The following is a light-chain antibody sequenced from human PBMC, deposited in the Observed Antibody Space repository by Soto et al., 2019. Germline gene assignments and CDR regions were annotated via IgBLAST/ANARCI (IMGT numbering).Light chain of an antibody. CDR2: DAS. Sequence: EVVLTQSPGTLSLSPGERVTLSCRAGQTVTNDYLAWYQQKDGQAPRLLIYDASTRATGVPDRFSGSGSGPEYTLTITRLEPEDFAVYSCQQYGFSPISFGQGTRLELK. CDR1: QTVTNDY. V-gene: IGKV3-20*01. J-gene: IGKJ5*01. CDR3: QQYGFSPIS.